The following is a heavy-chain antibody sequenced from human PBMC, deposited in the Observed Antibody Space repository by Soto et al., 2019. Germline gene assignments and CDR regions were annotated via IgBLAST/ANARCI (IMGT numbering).Heavy chain of an antibody. D-gene: IGHD1-26*01. CDR2: IGTAGDT. J-gene: IGHJ5*02. CDR3: ARATGVGATNWFDP. CDR1: GFTFSSYD. V-gene: IGHV3-13*01. Sequence: GGSLRLSCAASGFTFSSYDMHWVRQATGKGLEWVSAIGTAGDTYYPGSVKGRFTISRENAKNSLYLQMNSLRAGDTAVYYCARATGVGATNWFDPWGQGTLVT.